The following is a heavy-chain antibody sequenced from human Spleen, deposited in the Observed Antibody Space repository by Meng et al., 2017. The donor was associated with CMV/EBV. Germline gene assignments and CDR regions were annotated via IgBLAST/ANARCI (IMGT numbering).Heavy chain of an antibody. V-gene: IGHV1-2*02. CDR1: GYTLTSYY. CDR3: ARSPSGPPDYYYGMDV. J-gene: IGHJ6*02. D-gene: IGHD3-10*01. Sequence: ASVKVSCKASGYTLTSYYIHWVRQAPGQGLEWMGWINPNSGGTNYAQKFQGRVTMTGDTSITTAYMELSRLRSDDMAVYYCARSPSGPPDYYYGMDVWGQGTTVTVSS. CDR2: INPNSGGT.